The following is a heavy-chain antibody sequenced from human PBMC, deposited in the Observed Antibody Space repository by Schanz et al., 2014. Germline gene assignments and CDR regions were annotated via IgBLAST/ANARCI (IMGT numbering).Heavy chain of an antibody. CDR3: ARAVGGNSALEWFDP. D-gene: IGHD2-21*01. CDR2: IYNSGST. V-gene: IGHV4-59*11. CDR1: GGSISSHF. J-gene: IGHJ5*02. Sequence: QVQLQESGPGLVKPSEALSLTCTVSGGSISSHFWTWIRQPPGKGLEWIGNIYNSGSTKYNPSVKSRVTIAVDTSKNQFSLKLSSVTAADTALYYCARAVGGNSALEWFDPWGQGTLVTVSS.